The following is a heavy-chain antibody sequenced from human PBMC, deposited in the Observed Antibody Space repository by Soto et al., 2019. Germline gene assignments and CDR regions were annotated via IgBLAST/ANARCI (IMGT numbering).Heavy chain of an antibody. CDR1: GGTFRGYY. Sequence: SETLSLTCAVYGGTFRGYYWTWISQSPEKGLEWIGEINHRGNTKDNPSLKSRVTISVDTSKNQFSLNLSTVTAADTAVYYCARGSEATAGTWYFDYWGQGMLVTVSS. J-gene: IGHJ4*02. V-gene: IGHV4-34*01. CDR3: ARGSEATAGTWYFDY. CDR2: INHRGNT. D-gene: IGHD6-13*01.